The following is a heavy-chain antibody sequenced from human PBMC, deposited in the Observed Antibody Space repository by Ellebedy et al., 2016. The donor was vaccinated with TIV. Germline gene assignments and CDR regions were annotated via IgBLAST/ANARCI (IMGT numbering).Heavy chain of an antibody. D-gene: IGHD2-2*01. CDR1: GFKFSAYG. CDR3: ARKTSTWSADC. CDR2: IEYDGSTK. V-gene: IGHV3-30*02. J-gene: IGHJ1*01. Sequence: GESLKISCAASGFKFSAYGMHWIRPAPGQGLESVTFIEYDGSTKDYADSVKGRFTISRDNSKNTLYLQMNGLRGADTAVYYCARKTSTWSADCWGQGTPVTVSS.